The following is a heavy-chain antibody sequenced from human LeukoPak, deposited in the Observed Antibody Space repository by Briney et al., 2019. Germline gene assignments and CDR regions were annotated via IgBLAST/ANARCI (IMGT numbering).Heavy chain of an antibody. CDR3: AKGITGTSFEY. Sequence: GGSLRLSCTASGFTFNIYPMSWVRQAPGKGLEWVSSIRDNSGGTYYADSVKGRFTISRDSIKNILYLQMNNLRAEDTAVYYCAKGITGTSFEYWGQGALVIVSS. D-gene: IGHD1-7*01. J-gene: IGHJ4*02. CDR2: IRDNSGGT. CDR1: GFTFNIYP. V-gene: IGHV3-23*01.